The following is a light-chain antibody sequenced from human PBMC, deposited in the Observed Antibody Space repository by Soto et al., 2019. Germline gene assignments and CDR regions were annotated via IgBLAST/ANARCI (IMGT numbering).Light chain of an antibody. Sequence: QSALTQPPSASGSPGQSVTISCTGTSSDVGAYKYVSWYQQYPGKAPKLMIYEVSKRPSVVPDRFSGSKSGNTASLTVSGLQAEDEADYYRTSYVGSNIWVFGGGTKVTVL. J-gene: IGLJ3*02. CDR3: TSYVGSNIWV. CDR2: EVS. CDR1: SSDVGAYKY. V-gene: IGLV2-8*01.